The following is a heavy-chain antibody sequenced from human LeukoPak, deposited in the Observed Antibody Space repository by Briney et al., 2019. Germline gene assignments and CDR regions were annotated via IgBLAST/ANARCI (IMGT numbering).Heavy chain of an antibody. Sequence: SETLPLTCAVYGGSFSGYYWSWIRQPPGKGLEWIGEINHSGSTNYNPSLKSRVTISVDTSKNQFSLKLSSVTAADTAVYYCARDRSRGFDYWGQGTLVTVSS. J-gene: IGHJ4*02. D-gene: IGHD1-26*01. CDR2: INHSGST. CDR3: ARDRSRGFDY. V-gene: IGHV4-34*01. CDR1: GGSFSGYY.